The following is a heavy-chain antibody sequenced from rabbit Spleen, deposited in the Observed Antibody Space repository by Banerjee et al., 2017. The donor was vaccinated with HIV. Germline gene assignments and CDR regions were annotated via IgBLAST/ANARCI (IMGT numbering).Heavy chain of an antibody. CDR1: GFSFSDRDV. V-gene: IGHV1S45*01. J-gene: IGHJ4*01. CDR2: INTYTDKG. D-gene: IGHD1-1*01. Sequence: QEQLMESGGGLVKPEGSLKLSCTASGFSFSDRDVMCWVRQAPGKGLEWIACINTYTDKGVYATWAKGRFTISRTSSTTVTLQMTSLTAADTATYFCARDLTSVIGWNFNLWGPGTLVTVS. CDR3: ARDLTSVIGWNFNL.